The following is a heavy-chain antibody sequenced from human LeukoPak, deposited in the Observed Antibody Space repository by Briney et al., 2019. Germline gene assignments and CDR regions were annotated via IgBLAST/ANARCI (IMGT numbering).Heavy chain of an antibody. CDR3: ARQGRDTMVRGVIRY. V-gene: IGHV4-4*07. Sequence: SETLSLTCTVSGGSISSYYWSWIRQPAGKGLEWIGRIYTSGSTNYNPSLKSRVTMSVDTSKNQFSLKLSSVTAADTAVYYCARQGRDTMVRGVIRYWGQGTLVTVSS. D-gene: IGHD3-10*01. CDR1: GGSISSYY. J-gene: IGHJ4*02. CDR2: IYTSGST.